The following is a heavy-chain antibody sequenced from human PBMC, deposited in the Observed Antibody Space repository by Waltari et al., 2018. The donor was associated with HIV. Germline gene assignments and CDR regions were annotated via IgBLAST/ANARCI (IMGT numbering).Heavy chain of an antibody. V-gene: IGHV3-11*05. D-gene: IGHD6-19*01. Sequence: QVQLVESGGGLVKPGGSLRLSCAASGFPFSDFYMSWIRQAPGKGLEWVSYISNSRSYTNYADSVKGRFTISRDNAKNSLYLQMNSLRAEDTAVYYCARDRGSSGWPREFDYWGQGTLVTVSS. CDR2: ISNSRSYT. J-gene: IGHJ4*02. CDR3: ARDRGSSGWPREFDY. CDR1: GFPFSDFY.